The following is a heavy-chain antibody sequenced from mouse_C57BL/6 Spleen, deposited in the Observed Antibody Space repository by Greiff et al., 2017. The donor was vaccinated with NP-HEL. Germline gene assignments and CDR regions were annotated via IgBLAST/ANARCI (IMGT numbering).Heavy chain of an antibody. Sequence: QVQLQQPGAELVKPGASVKLSCKASGYTFTSYWMHWVKQRPGQGLEWIGMIHPNSGSTNYNEKFKSKATLTVDKSSSTAYMKLSSLTSEDSAVYYCARAAIYAMDYWGQGTSVTVSS. V-gene: IGHV1-64*01. CDR2: IHPNSGST. CDR1: GYTFTSYW. CDR3: ARAAIYAMDY. J-gene: IGHJ4*01. D-gene: IGHD1-2*01.